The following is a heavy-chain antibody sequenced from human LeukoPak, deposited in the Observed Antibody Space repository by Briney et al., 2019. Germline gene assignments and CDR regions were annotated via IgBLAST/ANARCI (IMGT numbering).Heavy chain of an antibody. J-gene: IGHJ4*02. Sequence: GGSLRPSCAASGNYWMHWVRQAPGKGLLWVSHINSDGSWTTYADSVKGRFTISKDNAKNTVYLQMNNLRAEDTAVYYCASFYETYWGRGTLVTVSS. CDR3: ASFYETY. CDR1: GNYW. D-gene: IGHD2/OR15-2a*01. CDR2: INSDGSWT. V-gene: IGHV3-74*01.